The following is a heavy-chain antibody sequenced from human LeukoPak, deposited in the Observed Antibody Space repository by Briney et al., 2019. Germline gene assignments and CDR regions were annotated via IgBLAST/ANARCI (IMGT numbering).Heavy chain of an antibody. CDR1: GFTFRSYD. J-gene: IGHJ4*02. CDR3: VRGGIQVSGIDEIDY. V-gene: IGHV3-13*01. D-gene: IGHD6-19*01. Sequence: GGSLRLSCAASGFTFRSYDMHWVRQVTGKGLEWVSAVGISGDTYYADSVKGRFTISRENAKNSLYLQMNSLTAGDTAVYYCVRGGIQVSGIDEIDYWGQGTLVTVSS. CDR2: VGISGDT.